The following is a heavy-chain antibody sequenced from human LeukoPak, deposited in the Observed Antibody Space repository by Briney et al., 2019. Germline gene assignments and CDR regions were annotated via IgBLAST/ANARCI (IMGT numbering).Heavy chain of an antibody. V-gene: IGHV4-59*01. D-gene: IGHD3-9*01. CDR3: AREQYDILTGPNSYFDY. J-gene: IGHJ4*02. CDR2: VDHTGST. CDR1: DDSITMYY. Sequence: PSETLSLTCSVSDDSITMYYWTWIRQPPGEGLEWIGYVDHTGSTNFNPSLNGRVSISRDTSKNLFSLRLRSVTAADTAVYYCAREQYDILTGPNSYFDYWGQGTLVTVSS.